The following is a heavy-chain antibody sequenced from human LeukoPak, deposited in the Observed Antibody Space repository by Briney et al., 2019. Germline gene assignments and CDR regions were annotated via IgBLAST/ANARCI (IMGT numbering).Heavy chain of an antibody. J-gene: IGHJ4*02. CDR2: IYYSGST. CDR3: AGLYGSGSYYGY. CDR1: GASISSSSYY. Sequence: SETPSLTCTVSGASISSSSYYWGWIRQPPGKGLEWIGNIYYSGSTYYNPSLKGRVTISVDTSKNQFSLKLSSVTAADTAVYYCAGLYGSGSYYGYWGQGTLVTVSS. V-gene: IGHV4-39*01. D-gene: IGHD3-10*01.